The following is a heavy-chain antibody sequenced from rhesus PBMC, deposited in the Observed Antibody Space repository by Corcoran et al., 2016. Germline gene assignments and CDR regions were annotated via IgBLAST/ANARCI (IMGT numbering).Heavy chain of an antibody. J-gene: IGHJ4*01. D-gene: IGHD2-15*01. V-gene: IGHV4-165*01. CDR3: ATRPSSNNFRFAFDY. Sequence: QVQLQESGPGLVKPSETLSLTCAVSGDSISGRYWSWIRNSPGEGLEWLGSIGGTTWTTASTPSPNSRVTISPDMSKNHFSPRLNSVTAADTAFYSCATRPSSNNFRFAFDYWGQGALVTVSS. CDR1: GDSISGRY. CDR2: IGGTTWTT.